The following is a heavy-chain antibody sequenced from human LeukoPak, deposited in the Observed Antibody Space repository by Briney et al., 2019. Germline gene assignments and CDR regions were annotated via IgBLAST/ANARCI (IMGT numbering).Heavy chain of an antibody. CDR3: ASSSSRYFQH. D-gene: IGHD6-6*01. CDR2: INHSGST. V-gene: IGHV4-34*01. Sequence: SETLSLTCAVYGGSFSGYYWSWIRQPPGKGLEWIGEINHSGSTNYNPSLKSRVTISVDTSKNQFSLKLSSVTAADTAVYYCASSSSRYFQHWGQGTLVTVSS. J-gene: IGHJ1*01. CDR1: GGSFSGYY.